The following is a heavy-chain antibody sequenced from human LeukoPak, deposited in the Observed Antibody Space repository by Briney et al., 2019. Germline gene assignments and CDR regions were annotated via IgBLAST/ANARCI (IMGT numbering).Heavy chain of an antibody. J-gene: IGHJ3*02. D-gene: IGHD1-26*01. CDR3: ARDFYSGSRGAFDI. CDR2: IYSGGST. Sequence: GGSLRLSCAASGFTVSSNYMSWVRQAPGKGLEWVSVIYSGGSTYYADSVKGRFTISRDNAKNSLYLQMNSLRAEDTAVYYCARDFYSGSRGAFDIWGQGTMVTVSS. V-gene: IGHV3-53*01. CDR1: GFTVSSNY.